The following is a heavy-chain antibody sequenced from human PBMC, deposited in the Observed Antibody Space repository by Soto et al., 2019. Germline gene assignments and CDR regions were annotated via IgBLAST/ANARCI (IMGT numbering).Heavy chain of an antibody. D-gene: IGHD5-12*01. CDR1: GFTFSSYG. V-gene: IGHV3-33*01. CDR2: IWYDGSNK. CDR3: ARDLRIVATTNPYYYYYYGMDV. J-gene: IGHJ6*02. Sequence: GGSLRLSCAASGFTFSSYGMHWVRQAPGKGLEWVAVIWYDGSNKYYADSVKGRFTISRDNAKNSLYLQMNSLRAEDTAVYYCARDLRIVATTNPYYYYYYGMDVWGQGTTVTVSS.